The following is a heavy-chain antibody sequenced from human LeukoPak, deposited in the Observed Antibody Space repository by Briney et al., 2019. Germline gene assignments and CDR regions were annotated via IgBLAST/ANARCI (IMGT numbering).Heavy chain of an antibody. CDR2: ISSNGDST. V-gene: IGHV3-64*01. Sequence: PGGSLRLSCAASGFTFSSYAMHWVRQAPGKGLEYVSAISSNGDSTYYGNSVKGRFTISRDNSKNTLYLQMDSLSAEDMAVYYCARDHDFWSGRGPWFDPWGQGSLVTVSS. D-gene: IGHD3-3*01. CDR1: GFTFSSYA. CDR3: ARDHDFWSGRGPWFDP. J-gene: IGHJ5*02.